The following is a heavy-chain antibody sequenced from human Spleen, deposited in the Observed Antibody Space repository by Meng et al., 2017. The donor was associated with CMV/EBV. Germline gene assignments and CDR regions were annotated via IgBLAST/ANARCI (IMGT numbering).Heavy chain of an antibody. Sequence: RLSCAAAGFTFSSNTMNWVRLAPGRGLEWVSSVTGTSSYIYYADSVKGRFTISRDNAKNSLYLQMNSLRAEDTAVYYCARGHTSWNYWGQGTLVTVSS. CDR1: GFTFSSNT. V-gene: IGHV3-21*01. CDR3: ARGHTSWNY. D-gene: IGHD2-2*01. J-gene: IGHJ4*02. CDR2: VTGTSSYI.